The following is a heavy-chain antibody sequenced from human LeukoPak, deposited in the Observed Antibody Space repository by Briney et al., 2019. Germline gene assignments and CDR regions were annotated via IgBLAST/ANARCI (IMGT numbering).Heavy chain of an antibody. CDR1: GFTFTSSA. Sequence: SVKVSCKASGFTFTSSAVQWVRQARGQRLEWIGWIVVGSGNTNYAQKFQERVTITRDMSTSTAYMELSSLRSEDTAVYYCASVNEYNWNPVAWFDPWGQGTLVTVSS. V-gene: IGHV1-58*01. D-gene: IGHD1-20*01. CDR2: IVVGSGNT. CDR3: ASVNEYNWNPVAWFDP. J-gene: IGHJ5*02.